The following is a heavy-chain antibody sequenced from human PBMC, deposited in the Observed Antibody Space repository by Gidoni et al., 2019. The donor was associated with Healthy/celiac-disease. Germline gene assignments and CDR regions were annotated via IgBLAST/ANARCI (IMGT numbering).Heavy chain of an antibody. CDR2: INHSGST. CDR3: ARGPFSGSGSYYMGRPGGRFYFDY. V-gene: IGHV4-34*01. Sequence: QVQLQQWGAGLLKPSETLSLICAVYGGSFSGYYWSWIRQPPGKGLEWIGEINHSGSTNYNPSLKSRVTISVDTSKNQFSLKLSSVTAADTAVYYCARGPFSGSGSYYMGRPGGRFYFDYWGQGTLVTVSS. CDR1: GGSFSGYY. J-gene: IGHJ4*02. D-gene: IGHD3-10*01.